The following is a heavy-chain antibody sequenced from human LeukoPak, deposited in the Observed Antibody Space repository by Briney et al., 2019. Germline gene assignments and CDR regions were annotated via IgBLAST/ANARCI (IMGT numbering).Heavy chain of an antibody. CDR2: IDTAGDT. D-gene: IGHD3-10*01. J-gene: IGHJ6*02. CDR3: ARDGAVVRGLPRRARTFYGMDV. Sequence: PGQSLRLSCAASGFTFRRLDMHSVRQATRTGLRWVSAIDTAGDTYYPGSVKGRFTISRENAKNAFYLQMNSLRAGDTAVYYCARDGAVVRGLPRRARTFYGMDVWGQGTTVTVSS. V-gene: IGHV3-13*01. CDR1: GFTFRRLD.